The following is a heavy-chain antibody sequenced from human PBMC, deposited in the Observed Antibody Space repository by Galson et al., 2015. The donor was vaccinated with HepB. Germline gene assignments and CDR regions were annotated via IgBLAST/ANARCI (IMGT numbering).Heavy chain of an antibody. V-gene: IGHV3-7*04. Sequence: SLRLSCAASGFTFSSYWMSWVRQAPGKGLEWVANIKPDGGDKYYVDSVKGRFTISRDNAKNSLYLQMNSLRAEDTAVYYCARGSTNSYGRSFDYWGQGTLVTVSS. CDR2: IKPDGGDK. D-gene: IGHD5-18*01. CDR1: GFTFSSYW. CDR3: ARGSTNSYGRSFDY. J-gene: IGHJ4*02.